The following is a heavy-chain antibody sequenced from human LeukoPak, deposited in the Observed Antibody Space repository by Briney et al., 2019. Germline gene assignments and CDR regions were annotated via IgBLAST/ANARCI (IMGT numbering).Heavy chain of an antibody. V-gene: IGHV3-74*01. CDR3: AKDIRDYGDYPSFNY. J-gene: IGHJ4*02. CDR2: LNGDGTNI. CDR1: GFTFSNYW. D-gene: IGHD4-17*01. Sequence: GGSLRLSCVASGFTFSNYWMQWVRQVPGKGLVWVSRLNGDGTNIIYADSVKGRFTISRDNAKNSLYLQMNSLRAEDTALYYCAKDIRDYGDYPSFNYWGQGTLVTVSS.